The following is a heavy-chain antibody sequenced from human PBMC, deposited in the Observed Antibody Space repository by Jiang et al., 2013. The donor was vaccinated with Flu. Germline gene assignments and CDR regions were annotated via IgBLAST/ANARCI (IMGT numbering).Heavy chain of an antibody. CDR2: ISYDGSNK. V-gene: IGHV3-30*18. J-gene: IGHJ4*02. D-gene: IGHD6-13*01. CDR3: AKDRRGAAAD. CDR1: GFTFSSYG. Sequence: VQLVESGGGVVQPGRSLRLSCAASGFTFSSYGMHWVRQAPGKGLEWVAVISYDGSNKYYADSVKGRFTISRDNSKNTLYLQMNSLRAEDTAVYYCAKDRRGAAADWGQGTLVTVSS.